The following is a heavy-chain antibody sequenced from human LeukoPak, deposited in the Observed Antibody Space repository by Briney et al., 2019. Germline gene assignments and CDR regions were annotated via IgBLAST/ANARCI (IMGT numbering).Heavy chain of an antibody. CDR1: GFTFSIYA. Sequence: GGSLRLSCAASGFTFSIYAMNWVRQAPGKGLEWVSAISGSGGSTYYADSVKGRFTISRDNSKNTLYLQLNSLRAEDTAVYYCAKDNYYDSSGYYGDAFDIWGQGTMVTVSS. D-gene: IGHD3-22*01. J-gene: IGHJ3*02. CDR2: ISGSGGST. CDR3: AKDNYYDSSGYYGDAFDI. V-gene: IGHV3-23*01.